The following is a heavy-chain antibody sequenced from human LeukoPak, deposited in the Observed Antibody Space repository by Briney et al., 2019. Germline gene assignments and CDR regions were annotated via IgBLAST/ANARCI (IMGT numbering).Heavy chain of an antibody. CDR1: GFTFSSYW. D-gene: IGHD3-22*01. V-gene: IGHV3-74*01. J-gene: IGHJ3*02. CDR2: INSDGSST. Sequence: GGSLRLSCAVSGFTFSSYWMHWVRQAQGKGLVWVSGINSDGSSTSYADSVKGRFTISRDNAKNRLYLQMNSLRAEDTAVYYCATSYYDSSGYYFGDAFDIWGQGTMVTVSS. CDR3: ATSYYDSSGYYFGDAFDI.